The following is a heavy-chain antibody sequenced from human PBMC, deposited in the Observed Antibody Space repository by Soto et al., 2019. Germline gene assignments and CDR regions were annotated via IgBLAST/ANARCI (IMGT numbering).Heavy chain of an antibody. CDR3: ARVPILGPTGDFDY. J-gene: IGHJ4*02. V-gene: IGHV1-2*02. Sequence: QVQLVQSGAQVKPPGASVKVSCKASGYTFTGHYMHWVRQVSGKRLEHLGWLKSDNGGTYYSPKFQGRVTLTRDTSISTAYMELTTLKFDDTAVFYCARVPILGPTGDFDYWGQGTLATVSS. CDR1: GYTFTGHY. CDR2: LKSDNGGT. D-gene: IGHD1-26*01.